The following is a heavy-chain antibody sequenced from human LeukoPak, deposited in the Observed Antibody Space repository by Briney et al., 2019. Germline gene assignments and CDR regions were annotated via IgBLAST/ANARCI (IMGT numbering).Heavy chain of an antibody. V-gene: IGHV1-46*01. CDR1: GYTFTNYF. CDR2: INPGGGGT. D-gene: IGHD6-13*01. CDR3: ARAIAAAGSIGWFDP. J-gene: IGHJ5*02. Sequence: ASVKVSCKASGYTFTNYFIHWVRQAPGQGLEWMGIINPGGGGTNYAQKFQGRVTVTRDTYTSTVYMELSSLTSEDTAVYYCARAIAAAGSIGWFDPWGQGTLVTVS.